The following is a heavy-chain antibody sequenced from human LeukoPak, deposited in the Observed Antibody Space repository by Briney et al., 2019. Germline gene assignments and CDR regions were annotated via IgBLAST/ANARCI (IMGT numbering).Heavy chain of an antibody. Sequence: PGGSLRLSCAASGFTFSSYAMSWIRQPPGKGLEWIGEINHSGSTNYNPSLKSRVTISVDTSKNQFSLKLSSVTAADTAVYYCARGRRSSSWYGSYYFDYWGQGTLVTVSS. D-gene: IGHD6-13*01. J-gene: IGHJ4*02. CDR1: GFTFSSYA. CDR3: ARGRRSSSWYGSYYFDY. V-gene: IGHV4-34*01. CDR2: INHSGST.